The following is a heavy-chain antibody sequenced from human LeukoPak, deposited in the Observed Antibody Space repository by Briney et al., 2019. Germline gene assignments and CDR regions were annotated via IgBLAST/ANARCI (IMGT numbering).Heavy chain of an antibody. V-gene: IGHV4-39*01. CDR2: IYYSGST. CDR1: GGSISSSSYY. J-gene: IGHJ3*02. CDR3: ARFQIPTGAFDI. Sequence: PSETLSLTCTVSGGSISSSSYYWGWIRQPPGKGLEWIGSIYYSGSTYYNPSLKSRVTISVDTSKNQFSLKLSSVTAADTAVYYCARFQIPTGAFDIWGQGTMVTVSS. D-gene: IGHD3-9*01.